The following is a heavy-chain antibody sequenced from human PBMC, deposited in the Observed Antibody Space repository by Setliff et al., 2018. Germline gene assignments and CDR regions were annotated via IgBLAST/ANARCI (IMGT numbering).Heavy chain of an antibody. Sequence: SETLSLTCTVYGGSFSDYYWGWIRQPPGKGLEWIAEINHSGSTNYNPSLKSRATISVDTSRNQFSLKLTSMTAADTAVYFCARHLLVQGTYHFDYWGQGSPVTVSS. D-gene: IGHD3-10*01. CDR1: GGSFSDYY. CDR3: ARHLLVQGTYHFDY. J-gene: IGHJ4*02. V-gene: IGHV4-34*01. CDR2: INHSGST.